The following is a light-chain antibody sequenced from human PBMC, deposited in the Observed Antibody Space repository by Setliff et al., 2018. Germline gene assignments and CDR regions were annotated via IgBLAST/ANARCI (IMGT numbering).Light chain of an antibody. J-gene: IGLJ1*01. CDR1: SSDVGAYNY. CDR2: EVT. Sequence: QSALAQPPSASGSPGQSLTISCTGTSSDVGAYNYVSLYQQHPGKAPKLMIYEVTKRPSGVPDRFSGSKSGNTASLTVSGLQADDEADYYCSSYAASYNPYVFGTGTKVTVL. V-gene: IGLV2-8*01. CDR3: SSYAASYNPYV.